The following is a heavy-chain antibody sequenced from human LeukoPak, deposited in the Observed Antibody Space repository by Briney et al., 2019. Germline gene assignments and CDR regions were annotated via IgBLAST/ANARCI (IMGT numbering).Heavy chain of an antibody. J-gene: IGHJ2*01. CDR3: ARDSSPNWGYWYFDL. V-gene: IGHV4-59*01. CDR1: GGSISGYY. D-gene: IGHD7-27*01. CDR2: IYYSGST. Sequence: SETLSLTCTVSGGSISGYYWSWIRQPPGKGLEWIGYIYYSGSTNYNPSLKSRVTISVDTSKNQFSLKLSSVTAADTAVYYCARDSSPNWGYWYFDLWGRGTLVTVSS.